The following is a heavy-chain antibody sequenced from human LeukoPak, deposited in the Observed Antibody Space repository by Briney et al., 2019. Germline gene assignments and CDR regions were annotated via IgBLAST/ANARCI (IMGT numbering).Heavy chain of an antibody. V-gene: IGHV3-23*01. Sequence: PGGSLRLSCAASGFTFSSYAMSWVRQAPGKGLEWVSAISGSGGSTYYAGSVKGRFTISRDNSKNTLYLQMNSLRAEDTAVYYCASPGVQLWSNFDYWGQGTLVTVSS. D-gene: IGHD5-18*01. CDR1: GFTFSSYA. CDR3: ASPGVQLWSNFDY. CDR2: ISGSGGST. J-gene: IGHJ4*02.